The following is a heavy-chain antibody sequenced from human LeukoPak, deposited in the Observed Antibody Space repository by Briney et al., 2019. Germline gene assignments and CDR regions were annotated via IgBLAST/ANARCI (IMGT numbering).Heavy chain of an antibody. CDR1: GFTFSSYA. J-gene: IGHJ4*02. D-gene: IGHD4-17*01. CDR3: SKGMTTVTTIDY. CDR2: ISGSGGRT. Sequence: SGGSLRLSCAASGFTFSSYAMSWVRQAPGKGLEWVSAISGSGGRTYYADSVKGRFTISRDNSKNTLYLQMNSLRAEDTAVYYCSKGMTTVTTIDYWGQGTLVTVSS. V-gene: IGHV3-23*01.